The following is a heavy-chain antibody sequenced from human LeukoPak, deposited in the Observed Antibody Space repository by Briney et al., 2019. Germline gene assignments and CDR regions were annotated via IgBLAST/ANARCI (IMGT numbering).Heavy chain of an antibody. J-gene: IGHJ4*02. CDR1: GGSFSGYY. CDR2: INHSGST. CDR3: ARGYSYGSGLDY. V-gene: IGHV4-34*01. Sequence: SETLSLTCAVYGGSFSGYYWSWIRQPPGKGLEWIGEINHSGSTNYNPSLKSRVTISVDTSKNQFSLKLSSVTAADTAVYYCARGYSYGSGLDYWGQGTLVTVSS. D-gene: IGHD5-18*01.